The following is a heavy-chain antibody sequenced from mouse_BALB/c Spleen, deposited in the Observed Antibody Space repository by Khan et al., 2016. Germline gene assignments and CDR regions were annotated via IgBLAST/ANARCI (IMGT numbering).Heavy chain of an antibody. CDR1: GYTFSSYW. CDR3: ARSGTTATLAY. J-gene: IGHJ3*01. V-gene: IGHV1-9*01. D-gene: IGHD1-2*01. CDR2: ILPGSGST. Sequence: QVQLKESGAELMKPGASVKISCKATGYTFSSYWIEWVKQRPGHGLEWIGEILPGSGSTNYNEKFKGKATFTADTSSNTAYMQLSSLTSEDSAVYYCARSGTTATLAYWGQGTLVTVSA.